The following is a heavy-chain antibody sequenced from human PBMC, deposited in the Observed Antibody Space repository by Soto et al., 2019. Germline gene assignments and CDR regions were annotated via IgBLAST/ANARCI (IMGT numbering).Heavy chain of an antibody. CDR3: ARGGGSYWSYYYGMDV. V-gene: IGHV4-59*01. J-gene: IGHJ6*02. Sequence: SETLSLTCTVSGGSISSYYWSWIRQPPGKGLEWIGYIYYSGSTNYNPSLKSRVTISVDTSKNQFSLKPSSVTAADTAVYYCARGGGSYWSYYYGMDVWGQGTTVTVSS. D-gene: IGHD1-26*01. CDR2: IYYSGST. CDR1: GGSISSYY.